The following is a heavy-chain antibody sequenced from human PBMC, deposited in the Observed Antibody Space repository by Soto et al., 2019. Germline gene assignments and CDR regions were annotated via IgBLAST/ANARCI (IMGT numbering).Heavy chain of an antibody. V-gene: IGHV4-59*01. CDR1: GGSISSDY. J-gene: IGHJ4*02. Sequence: SETLSLTCTVSGGSISSDYWSWIRQPPGKGLEWIGYIYYSGSTNYNPSLKSRVTISVDTSKNQFSLKLSSVTAADTAVYYCAGPYDYWGQGTLVTVSS. CDR3: AGPYDY. CDR2: IYYSGST.